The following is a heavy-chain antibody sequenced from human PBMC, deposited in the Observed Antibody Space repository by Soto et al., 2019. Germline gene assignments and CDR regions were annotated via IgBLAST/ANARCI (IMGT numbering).Heavy chain of an antibody. Sequence: EVQLVESGGGLVQPGGSLRLSCAASGFTFSSYSMNWVRQAPGKGLEWVSYISSSSSTIYYADSVKGRFTISRDNAKNSLYLQMNSLRDEDTAVYYCARDAYGNDDYVCGGFDPWGQGTLVTVSS. J-gene: IGHJ5*02. D-gene: IGHD3-16*01. CDR1: GFTFSSYS. V-gene: IGHV3-48*02. CDR3: ARDAYGNDDYVCGGFDP. CDR2: ISSSSSTI.